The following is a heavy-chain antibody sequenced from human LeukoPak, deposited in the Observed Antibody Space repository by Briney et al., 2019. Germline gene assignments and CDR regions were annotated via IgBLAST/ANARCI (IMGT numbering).Heavy chain of an antibody. CDR3: ARAPTSSSWMGDWFDP. D-gene: IGHD6-13*01. CDR2: IYTSGST. CDR1: GGSVSSHY. Sequence: SETLSLTCTVSGGSVSSHYWSWIRQPAGKGLEWVGRIYTSGSTNYNPSLKSRVTMSVDTSKNQFSLKLSSVTAADTAVYYCARAPTSSSWMGDWFDPWGQGTLVTVSS. V-gene: IGHV4-4*07. J-gene: IGHJ5*02.